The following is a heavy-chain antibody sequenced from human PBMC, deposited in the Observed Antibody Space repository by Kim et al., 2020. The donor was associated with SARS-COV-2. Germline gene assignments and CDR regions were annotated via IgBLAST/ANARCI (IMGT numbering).Heavy chain of an antibody. D-gene: IGHD3-3*01. V-gene: IGHV4-34*01. Sequence: SETLSLTCAVYGGSFSGYYWSWIRQPPGKGLEWIGEINHSGSTNYNPSLKSRVTISVDTSKNQFSLKLSSVTAADTAVYYCARFLFVPRRGFLEWLEVHDYWGQGTLVTVSS. CDR2: INHSGST. CDR1: GGSFSGYY. CDR3: ARFLFVPRRGFLEWLEVHDY. J-gene: IGHJ4*02.